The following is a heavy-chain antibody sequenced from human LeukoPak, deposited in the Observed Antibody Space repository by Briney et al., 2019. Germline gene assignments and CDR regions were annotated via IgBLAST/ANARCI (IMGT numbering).Heavy chain of an antibody. CDR2: IYYRGST. J-gene: IGHJ5*02. Sequence: PSETLSLTCSVSGGSVSSSSYYWGWIRQPPGKGLEWVGTIYYRGSTYYNASLKSRVTISVDTPRNQFSLELTSVTAADTAVYYCARHYGPWGQGTLVTVSS. CDR3: ARHYGP. CDR1: GGSVSSSSYY. V-gene: IGHV4-39*01. D-gene: IGHD3-10*01.